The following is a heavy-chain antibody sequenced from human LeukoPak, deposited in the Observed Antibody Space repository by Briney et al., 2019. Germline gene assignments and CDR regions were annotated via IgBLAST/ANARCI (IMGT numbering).Heavy chain of an antibody. V-gene: IGHV3-7*01. CDR1: GFTFSNYW. D-gene: IGHD2-21*02. J-gene: IGHJ4*02. Sequence: GGSLRLSCAASGFTFSNYWMSWVRQAPGKGLEWVANIRQDGSEKYYVDSMRGRFTISRDNAKNSLYLQMSSLRAEDTAVYYCAKWGPYCVGDYCPALDSWGQGTLVTVSS. CDR2: IRQDGSEK. CDR3: AKWGPYCVGDYCPALDS.